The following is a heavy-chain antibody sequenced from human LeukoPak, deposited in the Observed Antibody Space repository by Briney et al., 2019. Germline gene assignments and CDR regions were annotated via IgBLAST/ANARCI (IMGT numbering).Heavy chain of an antibody. Sequence: PGGSLRLSCAASGFTFSRYSMNWVRQAPGKGLEWVSSISTSSSFLYYADSVKGRFTISRDNAKNSLYLQMNSLRAEDTAVYYCAREDYDFWRVVGDYMDVWGKGTTVTVSS. CDR2: ISTSSSFL. V-gene: IGHV3-21*01. CDR3: AREDYDFWRVVGDYMDV. D-gene: IGHD3-3*01. CDR1: GFTFSRYS. J-gene: IGHJ6*03.